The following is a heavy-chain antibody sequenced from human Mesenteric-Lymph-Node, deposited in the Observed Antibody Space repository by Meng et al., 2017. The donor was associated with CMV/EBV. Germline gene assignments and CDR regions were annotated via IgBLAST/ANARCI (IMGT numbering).Heavy chain of an antibody. Sequence: AASGFTFSRYAMSWVRQAPGKGLEWVSAISGSGGSTYYADSVKGRFTISRDNSKNTLYLQMNSLRAEDTAVYYCAKEGSSSWYFDYWGQGNLVTRLL. V-gene: IGHV3-23*01. CDR3: AKEGSSSWYFDY. CDR2: ISGSGGST. CDR1: GFTFSRYA. D-gene: IGHD6-13*01. J-gene: IGHJ4*02.